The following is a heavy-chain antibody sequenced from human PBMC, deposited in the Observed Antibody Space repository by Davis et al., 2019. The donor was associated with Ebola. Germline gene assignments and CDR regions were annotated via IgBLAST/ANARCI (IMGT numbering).Heavy chain of an antibody. CDR1: GGTFGSSG. CDR3: ARDRTMTRVTVGAY. J-gene: IGHJ4*02. Sequence: AASVKVSCKASGGTFGSSGFSWVRQAPGQGLEWMGGIIPVFGVADYAQKFQGRVTITADETTSTAYMELSSLRSEDTAIYYCARDRTMTRVTVGAYWGQGTLVTVSS. D-gene: IGHD4-17*01. CDR2: IIPVFGVA. V-gene: IGHV1-69*13.